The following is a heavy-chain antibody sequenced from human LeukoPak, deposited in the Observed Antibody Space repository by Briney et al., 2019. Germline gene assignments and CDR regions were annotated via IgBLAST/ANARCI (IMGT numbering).Heavy chain of an antibody. CDR1: GYTFTSYG. J-gene: IGHJ4*02. V-gene: IGHV1-18*01. D-gene: IGHD6-13*01. CDR3: ARDPQWYSSSWYSDY. Sequence: GASVKVSCKASGYTFTSYGISWVRQAPGQGLEWMGWISAYNGNTNYAQKLQGRGTMTTETSTSTAYMELRSLRSDGTAVYYCARDPQWYSSSWYSDYWGQGTLVTVSS. CDR2: ISAYNGNT.